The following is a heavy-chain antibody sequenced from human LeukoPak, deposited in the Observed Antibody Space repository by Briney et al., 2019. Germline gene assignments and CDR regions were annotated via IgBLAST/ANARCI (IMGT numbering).Heavy chain of an antibody. CDR1: GFTFSNAW. D-gene: IGHD2-2*01. J-gene: IGHJ5*02. CDR3: TTLGDIVVVPAAKEVDP. CDR2: IKSKTDGGTT. Sequence: GGSLRLSCAASGFTFSNAWMSWVRQAPGKGLEWVGRIKSKTDGGTTDYAAPVKGRFTISRDDSKNTLYLQMNSLKTEDTAVYYCTTLGDIVVVPAAKEVDPWGQGALVTVSS. V-gene: IGHV3-15*01.